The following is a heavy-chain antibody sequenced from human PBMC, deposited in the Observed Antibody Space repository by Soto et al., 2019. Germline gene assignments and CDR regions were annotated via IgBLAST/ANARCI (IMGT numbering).Heavy chain of an antibody. CDR1: GFTFEDYA. V-gene: IGHV3-9*01. CDR2: ISWNSGSI. Sequence: EVQLVESGGGWEQPGRSLRLSCAASGFTFEDYALQWVRQAPGKGLGWVSGISWNSGSIGYADSVKGRFTISRDNVKKSVYLQMNSLREEDTALYYCARGRTGTTMAGFDYWGQGSLVTVSS. D-gene: IGHD1-7*01. J-gene: IGHJ4*02. CDR3: ARGRTGTTMAGFDY.